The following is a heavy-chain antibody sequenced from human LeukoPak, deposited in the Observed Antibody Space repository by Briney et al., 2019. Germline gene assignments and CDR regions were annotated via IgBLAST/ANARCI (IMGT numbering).Heavy chain of an antibody. V-gene: IGHV5-51*01. J-gene: IGHJ5*02. CDR3: ARSITMVRGLFDP. Sequence: GESLKISCKGSGYSLTSYWIGWVRQMPGKGLEWMGIIYPGDSDTRYSPSFQGQVTISADKSISTAYLQWSSLKASDTAMYYCARSITMVRGLFDPWGQGTLVTVSS. CDR2: IYPGDSDT. D-gene: IGHD3-10*01. CDR1: GYSLTSYW.